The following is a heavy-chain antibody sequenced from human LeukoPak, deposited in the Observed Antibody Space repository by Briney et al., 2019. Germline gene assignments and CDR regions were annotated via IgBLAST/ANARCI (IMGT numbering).Heavy chain of an antibody. Sequence: GGSLRLSCAASGFTLSSYGMHWVRQAPGKGLEWVAVKSYDGSNKYYADSVKGRFTISRDNSKNTLYLQMNSLRAEDTAVYYCAKDMWAHYYDSSGPPPFDYWGQGTLVTVSS. D-gene: IGHD3-22*01. CDR2: KSYDGSNK. CDR3: AKDMWAHYYDSSGPPPFDY. CDR1: GFTLSSYG. J-gene: IGHJ4*02. V-gene: IGHV3-30*18.